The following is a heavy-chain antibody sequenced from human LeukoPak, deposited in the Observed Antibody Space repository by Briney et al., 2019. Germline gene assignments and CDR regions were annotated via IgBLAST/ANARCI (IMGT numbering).Heavy chain of an antibody. D-gene: IGHD6-19*01. CDR1: GGSISSYY. CDR2: IYTSGST. J-gene: IGHJ2*01. V-gene: IGHV4-4*07. CDR3: ARGIARAQWLAHPRFRYFDL. Sequence: SETLSLTCTVSGGSISSYYWSWIRQPAGKGLEWIGRIYTSGSTNYNPSLKSRATMSVDTSKNQFSLKLSSVTAADTAVYYCARGIARAQWLAHPRFRYFDLWGRGTLVTVSS.